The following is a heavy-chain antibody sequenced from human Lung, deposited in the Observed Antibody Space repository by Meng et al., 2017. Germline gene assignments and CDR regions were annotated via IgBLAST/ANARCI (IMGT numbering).Heavy chain of an antibody. J-gene: IGHJ1*01. Sequence: EVESVESGGGLVPPGGSLSLSCAASGFTFTDPWMHRVRQGPGKGLVWVSRINRDGTKPTYADSVKGRFTISRDNAKNTLYLQMNNLRAEDTAFYYCTNDRLNHWGQGALVTVSS. CDR2: INRDGTKP. CDR1: GFTFTDPW. V-gene: IGHV3-74*01. CDR3: TNDRLNH. D-gene: IGHD1-1*01.